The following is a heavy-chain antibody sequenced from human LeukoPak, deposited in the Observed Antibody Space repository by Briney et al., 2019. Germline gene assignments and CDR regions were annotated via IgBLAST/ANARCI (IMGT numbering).Heavy chain of an antibody. CDR1: GGSISSYY. D-gene: IGHD6-6*01. CDR2: IYYSGST. CDR3: ARAGPLDRSSAALGFDY. J-gene: IGHJ4*02. Sequence: SETLSLTCPVSGGSISSYYWSWIRQPPGKGLEWIGYIYYSGSTNYNPSLKSRVTISVDTSKNQFSLKLSSVTAADTAVYYCARAGPLDRSSAALGFDYWGQGTLVTVSS. V-gene: IGHV4-59*01.